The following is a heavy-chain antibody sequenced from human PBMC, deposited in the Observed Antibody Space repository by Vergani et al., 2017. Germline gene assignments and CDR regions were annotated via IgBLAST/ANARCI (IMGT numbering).Heavy chain of an antibody. D-gene: IGHD7-27*01. CDR3: ARVWGGYYYYYMDV. CDR2: TRNKANSYTT. Sequence: VQLVESGGGLVQPGGSLRLSCAASGFTFSDHYMDWVRQPPGKGLEWVGRTRNKANSYTTEYAASVKGRFTISRDDSKNSLYLQMNSLKTEDTAVYYCARVWGGYYYYYMDVWGKGTTVTVSS. V-gene: IGHV3-72*01. CDR1: GFTFSDHY. J-gene: IGHJ6*03.